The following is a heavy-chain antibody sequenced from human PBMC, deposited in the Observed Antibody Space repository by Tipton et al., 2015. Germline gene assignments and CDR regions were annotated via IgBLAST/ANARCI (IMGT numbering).Heavy chain of an antibody. Sequence: TLSLTSAVSAYSISSDYYWVWTRQPPVMGLEFIGYIYYTGRTNSTPSLKSRVTMSVATPRNQFSLKLSSVTAAYTAVYYCARDLEHGMDVWGQGTTVTVSS. D-gene: IGHD5-24*01. V-gene: IGHV4-61*01. CDR1: AYSISSDYY. CDR2: IYYTGRT. J-gene: IGHJ6*02. CDR3: ARDLEHGMDV.